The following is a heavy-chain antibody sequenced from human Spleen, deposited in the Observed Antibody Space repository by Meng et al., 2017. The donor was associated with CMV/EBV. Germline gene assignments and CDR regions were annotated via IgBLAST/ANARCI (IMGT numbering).Heavy chain of an antibody. Sequence: SETLSLTCTVSGVSISNFYWGWIRQPPGGGLEWLGNVYSSGSTNYNPFLKSRVTMSVDTSRSQFSLNLTSVTAADTAVYYCARSQYYYDSSQPNFDFWGHGTLVTVSS. CDR1: GVSISNFY. CDR2: VYSSGST. D-gene: IGHD3-22*01. J-gene: IGHJ4*01. V-gene: IGHV4-59*01. CDR3: ARSQYYYDSSQPNFDF.